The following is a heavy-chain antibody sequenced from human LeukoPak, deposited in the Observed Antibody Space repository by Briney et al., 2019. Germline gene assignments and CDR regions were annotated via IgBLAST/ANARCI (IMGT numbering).Heavy chain of an antibody. D-gene: IGHD5-18*01. V-gene: IGHV4-39*07. CDR3: ARRRKWIQLGYNWFDP. CDR2: IYYSGST. Sequence: SETLSLTCSVSGGSISSSSYYWGWIRQPPGKGLEWIGNIYYSGSTYYNPSLKSRVTISVDTSKNQFSLKLSSVTAADTAVYYCARRRKWIQLGYNWFDPWGQGTLVTVSS. CDR1: GGSISSSSYY. J-gene: IGHJ5*02.